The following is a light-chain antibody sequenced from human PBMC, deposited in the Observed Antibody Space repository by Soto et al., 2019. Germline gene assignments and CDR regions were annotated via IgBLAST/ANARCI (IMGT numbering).Light chain of an antibody. CDR3: APWDDSLNGWV. J-gene: IGLJ3*02. Sequence: QAVVTQPPSASGTPGQRVTISCSGSSSNIGSNTVNWYQQLPGTAPKLLIYNNHQRPSGVPDRFSGSKSGTSASLAISGLQSEDEADYYCAPWDDSLNGWVFGGGTKVTVL. V-gene: IGLV1-44*01. CDR1: SSNIGSNT. CDR2: NNH.